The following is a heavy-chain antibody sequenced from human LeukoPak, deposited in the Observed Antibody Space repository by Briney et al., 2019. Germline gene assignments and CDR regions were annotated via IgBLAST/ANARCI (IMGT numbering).Heavy chain of an antibody. V-gene: IGHV1-18*01. CDR2: MSAYNGNT. J-gene: IGHJ6*02. CDR1: GYTFTSYG. D-gene: IGHD2-15*01. CDR3: ARAVVVVAATRDYYYYYGMDV. Sequence: ASVKVSCKASGYTFTSYGISLVRQAAGQGLEWMGWMSAYNGNTNYAQKLQGRATMTTDTSTSTAYMELRSLRSDDTAVYYCARAVVVVAATRDYYYYYGMDVWGQGTTVTVSS.